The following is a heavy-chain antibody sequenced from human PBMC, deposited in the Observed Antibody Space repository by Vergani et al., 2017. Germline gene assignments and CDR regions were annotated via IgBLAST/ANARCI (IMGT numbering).Heavy chain of an antibody. CDR2: IYYNGRQ. Sequence: QVQLQESGPGLVKASETLSLSCIVSGYSITSGYFWGWIRQPPGKGLEWIDSIYYNGRQSNNPSLKSRVTISLDMSNNHFSLRLTSVTAADTAVYYCARNPYCGGDCYSDAFDIWGQGTMVTVSS. CDR1: GYSITSGYF. D-gene: IGHD2-21*02. V-gene: IGHV4-38-2*02. J-gene: IGHJ3*02. CDR3: ARNPYCGGDCYSDAFDI.